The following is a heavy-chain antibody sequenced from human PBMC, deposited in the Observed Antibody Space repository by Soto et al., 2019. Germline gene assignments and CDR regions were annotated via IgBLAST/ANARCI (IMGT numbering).Heavy chain of an antibody. V-gene: IGHV1-69*13. CDR1: GGTFSSYS. CDR2: IIPIFDTA. J-gene: IGHJ4*02. D-gene: IGHD6-6*01. Sequence: ASVKVSCKASGGTFSSYSISWVRQTPGQGLEWMGGIIPIFDTANYAQKFQARVTITADESTSTAYMELSSLRSEDTAVYYCAIEYSSSPPYYPIGYWGQGTLVTVSS. CDR3: AIEYSSSPPYYPIGY.